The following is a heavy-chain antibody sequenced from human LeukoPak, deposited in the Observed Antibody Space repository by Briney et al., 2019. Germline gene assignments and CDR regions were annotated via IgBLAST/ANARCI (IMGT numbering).Heavy chain of an antibody. J-gene: IGHJ4*02. Sequence: GGSLRLSCAASGFTFSSYAMHWVRQAPGKGLEWVAVISYDGSNKYYADSVKGRFTISRDNSENTLYLQMNSLRSEDTAVYYCARGNIVSTITEVDYWGQGTLVTVSS. CDR2: ISYDGSNK. V-gene: IGHV3-30*04. D-gene: IGHD5/OR15-5a*01. CDR1: GFTFSSYA. CDR3: ARGNIVSTITEVDY.